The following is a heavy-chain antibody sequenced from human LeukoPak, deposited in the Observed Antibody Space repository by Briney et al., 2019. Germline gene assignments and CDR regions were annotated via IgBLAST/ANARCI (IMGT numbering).Heavy chain of an antibody. V-gene: IGHV3-21*01. J-gene: IGHJ3*02. Sequence: GGSLRLSCAASGFSSSSYWMHWVRQAPGKGLEWVSSISSSSSYIYYADSVKGRFTISRDNAKNSLYLQMNSLRAEDTAVYYCARTARGDAFDIWGQGTMVTVSS. CDR2: ISSSSSYI. CDR3: ARTARGDAFDI. CDR1: GFSSSSYW. D-gene: IGHD5-18*01.